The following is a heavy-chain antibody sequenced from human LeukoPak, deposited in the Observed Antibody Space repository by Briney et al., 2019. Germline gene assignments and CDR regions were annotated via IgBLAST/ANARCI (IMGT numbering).Heavy chain of an antibody. V-gene: IGHV3-74*01. Sequence: GGSLRLSCAASGFTFSSYWKHWVRQAPGKGLVWVSRINSDGSSTSYADSVKGRFTISRDNAKNTLHLQMNSLRAEDTAVYYCARELHVYDFWSGYYPRPFDYWGQGTLVTVSS. CDR2: INSDGSST. J-gene: IGHJ4*02. D-gene: IGHD3-3*01. CDR1: GFTFSSYW. CDR3: ARELHVYDFWSGYYPRPFDY.